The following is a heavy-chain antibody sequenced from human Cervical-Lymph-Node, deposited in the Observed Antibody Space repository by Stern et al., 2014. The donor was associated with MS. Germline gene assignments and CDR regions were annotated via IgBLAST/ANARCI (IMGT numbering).Heavy chain of an antibody. CDR2: IFPGGSDI. Sequence: DVQLVQSGPEVKRPGESLKISCQASGYTFTSYWIGWVRQMPGKGLEWIAIIFPGGSDIRYSPSFQAQVTISADKSSSTAYLQWNNLKASDTAIYYCARQRYFDYWGQGTLVTVSS. J-gene: IGHJ4*02. V-gene: IGHV5-51*01. CDR1: GYTFTSYW. CDR3: ARQRYFDY.